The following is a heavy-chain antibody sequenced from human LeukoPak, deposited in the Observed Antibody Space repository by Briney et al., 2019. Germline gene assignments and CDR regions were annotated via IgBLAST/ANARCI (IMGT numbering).Heavy chain of an antibody. CDR2: IYYSGST. D-gene: IGHD2-2*02. CDR3: AREIRYGCSSTSCYSWFDP. Sequence: SETLSLTCTVSGGSISSYYWSWIRQPPGKGLEWIGYIYYSGSTNYNPSLKSRVTISVDTSKNQFSLKLSSVTAADTAVYYCAREIRYGCSSTSCYSWFDPWGQGTLVTVSS. CDR1: GGSISSYY. V-gene: IGHV4-59*01. J-gene: IGHJ5*02.